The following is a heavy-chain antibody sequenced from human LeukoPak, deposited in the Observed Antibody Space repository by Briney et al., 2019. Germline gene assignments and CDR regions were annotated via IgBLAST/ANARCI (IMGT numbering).Heavy chain of an antibody. J-gene: IGHJ6*02. Sequence: PGGSLRLSCAASGFTFSSYEMNWVRQAPGKGLEWVAFISYDESDEYYADSVRGRFTISRDNSKNTLYLQMNSLTAEDTAVYYCARAQYYYNSDLGAYYYYAMDVWGQGTTVTVSS. V-gene: IGHV3-30-3*01. CDR2: ISYDESDE. CDR3: ARAQYYYNSDLGAYYYYAMDV. CDR1: GFTFSSYE. D-gene: IGHD3-22*01.